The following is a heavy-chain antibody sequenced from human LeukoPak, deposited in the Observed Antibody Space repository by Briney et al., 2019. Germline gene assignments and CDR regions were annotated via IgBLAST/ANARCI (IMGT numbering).Heavy chain of an antibody. J-gene: IGHJ4*02. CDR1: GFTFSSYG. V-gene: IGHV3-30*02. Sequence: GGSLRLSCAASGFTFSSYGMHWVRQAPGKGLEWVAFIRYDGSNKYYADSVKGRFTISRDNSKNTLYLQMNSLRAEDTAVYYCARSYYASGSYYWVHYFDYWGQGTLVTVSS. CDR2: IRYDGSNK. D-gene: IGHD3-10*01. CDR3: ARSYYASGSYYWVHYFDY.